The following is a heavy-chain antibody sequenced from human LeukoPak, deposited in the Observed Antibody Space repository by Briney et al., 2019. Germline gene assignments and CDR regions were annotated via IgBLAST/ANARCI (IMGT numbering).Heavy chain of an antibody. D-gene: IGHD6-6*01. CDR3: ASDSSSSRWNLPDY. V-gene: IGHV1-46*01. Sequence: GASVKVSCKASGYTFTSYYMHWVRQAPGQGLQWMGIIDPGGGSTTYAQKFQGRVTTTRDTSTRTVYMELSSLRSEDTAVYYCASDSSSSRWNLPDYWGQGTLVTVSS. J-gene: IGHJ4*02. CDR1: GYTFTSYY. CDR2: IDPGGGST.